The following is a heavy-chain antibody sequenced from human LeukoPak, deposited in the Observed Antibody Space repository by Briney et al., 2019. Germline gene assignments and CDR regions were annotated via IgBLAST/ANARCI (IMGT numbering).Heavy chain of an antibody. CDR1: GFTYSDYC. V-gene: IGHV3-11*01. Sequence: GGSLRLSCAASGFTYSDYCMSWVRQAPGKGLEWVSFITSSGSTMYYADSVKGRFTFSRDNAKNSLYLQMNSLRAEDTAVYYCATRGPDSSGFYRFDYWGQGTLVTVSS. J-gene: IGHJ4*02. D-gene: IGHD3-22*01. CDR3: ATRGPDSSGFYRFDY. CDR2: ITSSGSTM.